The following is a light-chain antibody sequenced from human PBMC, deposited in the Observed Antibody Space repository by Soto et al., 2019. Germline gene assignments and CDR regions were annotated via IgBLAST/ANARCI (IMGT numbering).Light chain of an antibody. CDR2: GSS. Sequence: EVVVTQSPGTLSLSPGERATLSCRASQSVSNNYFAWYQQKPGQAPRLLIFGSSDRATGIPDRFSGSGSGTDFSLTISRLEPEEFAVYYCQQYGSSPPYTFGQGTKLEIK. CDR1: QSVSNNY. CDR3: QQYGSSPPYT. V-gene: IGKV3-20*01. J-gene: IGKJ2*01.